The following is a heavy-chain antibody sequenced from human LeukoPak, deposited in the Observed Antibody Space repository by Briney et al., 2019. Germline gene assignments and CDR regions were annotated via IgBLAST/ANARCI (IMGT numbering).Heavy chain of an antibody. J-gene: IGHJ4*02. CDR1: GFTFTTYW. D-gene: IGHD5-18*01. V-gene: IGHV3-7*01. CDR2: IKQDGSEK. Sequence: GGSLRLSCAASGFTFTTYWMSWVRQAPGKGLEWVANIKQDGSEKYYVDSVKGRFTISRDNAKNSLYLQMNSLRAEDTAVYYCARSDTAMVSFDYWGQGTLVTVSS. CDR3: ARSDTAMVSFDY.